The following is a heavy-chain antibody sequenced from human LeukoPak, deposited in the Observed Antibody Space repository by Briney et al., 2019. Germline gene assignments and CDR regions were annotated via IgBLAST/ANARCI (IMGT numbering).Heavy chain of an antibody. Sequence: GASVKVSCKASGYTFTGYYMHWVRQAPGQGLEWMGWINPNSGGTNYAQKFQGRVTMTRDTSISTAYMELSRLRSDDTAVYYCAKGRRITMIVVVIMDAFDIWGQGTMVTVSS. V-gene: IGHV1-2*02. J-gene: IGHJ3*02. CDR3: AKGRRITMIVVVIMDAFDI. CDR1: GYTFTGYY. CDR2: INPNSGGT. D-gene: IGHD3-22*01.